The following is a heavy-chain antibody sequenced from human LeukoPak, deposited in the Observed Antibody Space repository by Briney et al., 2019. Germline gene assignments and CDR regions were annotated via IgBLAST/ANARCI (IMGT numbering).Heavy chain of an antibody. CDR3: ARDRRRYYYMDV. CDR2: ISGSGGRT. CDR1: GLTFSTYA. Sequence: GGSLRLSCAASGLTFSTYAMTWVRQAPGKGLEWVTAISGSGGRTYYADSVKGRFTISRDNSKKILYLQMNSLRAEDTAVYYCARDRRRYYYMDVWGKGTTVTISS. J-gene: IGHJ6*03. V-gene: IGHV3-23*01.